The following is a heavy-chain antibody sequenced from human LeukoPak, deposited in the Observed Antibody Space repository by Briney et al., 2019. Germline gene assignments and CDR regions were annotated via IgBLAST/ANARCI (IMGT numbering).Heavy chain of an antibody. J-gene: IGHJ5*02. Sequence: PSETLSLTCTVSGGSISSHFWTWIRQPPGKGLEWIGYIYYTGSTNYNPSLKSRVTISVDTSKNQFSLRLRSVTAADTAVYYCARGQARLAWFDPWGQGTLVTVSS. D-gene: IGHD6-19*01. CDR2: IYYTGST. CDR1: GGSISSHF. CDR3: ARGQARLAWFDP. V-gene: IGHV4-59*08.